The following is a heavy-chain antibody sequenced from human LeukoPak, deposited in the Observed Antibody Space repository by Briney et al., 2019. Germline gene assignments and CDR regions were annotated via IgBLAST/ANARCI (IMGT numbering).Heavy chain of an antibody. CDR1: GFTFSSYG. V-gene: IGHV3-30*02. D-gene: IGHD3-22*01. J-gene: IGHJ3*02. CDR3: AKEYYYDSSGFDAFDI. Sequence: GGPLRLSCAASGFTFSSYGMHWVRQAPGKGLEWVAFIRYDGSNKYYADSVKGRFTISRDNSKNTLYLQMNSLRAEDTAVYYCAKEYYYDSSGFDAFDIWGQGTMVTVSS. CDR2: IRYDGSNK.